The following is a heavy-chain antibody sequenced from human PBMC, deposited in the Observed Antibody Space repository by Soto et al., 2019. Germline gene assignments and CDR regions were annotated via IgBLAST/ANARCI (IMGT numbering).Heavy chain of an antibody. D-gene: IGHD4-17*01. CDR1: GDSIISYY. Sequence: SETLSHTSTVSGDSIISYYWSWIRQPPGKGLEWIGFIYYSGSTNYNPSLKSRVTISVDASKNQFSLKLSSVTAADTAVYYCARGRTTVVTFFDYWGQGSPGTVSS. CDR2: IYYSGST. J-gene: IGHJ4*02. CDR3: ARGRTTVVTFFDY. V-gene: IGHV4-59*01.